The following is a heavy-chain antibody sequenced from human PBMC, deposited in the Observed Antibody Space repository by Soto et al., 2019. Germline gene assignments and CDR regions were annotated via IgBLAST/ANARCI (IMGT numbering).Heavy chain of an antibody. Sequence: ASVKVSCKASGFTFTSSAVQWVRQARGQRLEWIGWIVVGSGNTNYAQKFQERVTITRDMSTSTAYMELSSLRSEDTAVYYCAAGQGQQLAHFDSWGQGTLVTVLS. V-gene: IGHV1-58*01. CDR1: GFTFTSSA. D-gene: IGHD6-13*01. CDR3: AAGQGQQLAHFDS. CDR2: IVVGSGNT. J-gene: IGHJ4*02.